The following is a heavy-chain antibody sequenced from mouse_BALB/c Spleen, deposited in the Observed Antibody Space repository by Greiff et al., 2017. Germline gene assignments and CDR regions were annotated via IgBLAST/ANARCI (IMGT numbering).Heavy chain of an antibody. D-gene: IGHD2-4*01. J-gene: IGHJ4*01. CDR3: ASLYYDYEKSLDYYAMDY. CDR2: ISYDGSN. V-gene: IGHV3-6*02. CDR1: GYSITSGYY. Sequence: EVKLQESGPGLVKPSQSLSLTCSVTGYSITSGYYWNWIRQFPGNKLEWMGYISYDGSNNYNPSLKNRISITRDTSKNQFFLKLNSVTTEDTATYYCASLYYDYEKSLDYYAMDYWGQGTSVTVAS.